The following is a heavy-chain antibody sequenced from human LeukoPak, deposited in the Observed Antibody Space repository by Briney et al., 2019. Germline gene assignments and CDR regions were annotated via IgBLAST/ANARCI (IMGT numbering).Heavy chain of an antibody. CDR3: ARHRDGYNFCGWFDP. D-gene: IGHD5-24*01. CDR1: GYSISSGYY. CDR2: IYHSGST. J-gene: IGHJ5*02. Sequence: SETLSLTCTVSGYSISSGYYWGWIRQPPGKGLEWIGSIYHSGSTYYNPSLKSRVTISVDTSKNQFSLKLSSVTAADTAVYYCARHRDGYNFCGWFDPWGQGTLVTVSS. V-gene: IGHV4-38-2*02.